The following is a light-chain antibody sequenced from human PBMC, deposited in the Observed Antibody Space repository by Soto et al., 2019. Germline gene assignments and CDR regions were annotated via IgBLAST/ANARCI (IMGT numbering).Light chain of an antibody. CDR1: QDITIC. CDR3: HQYDSLPPFT. Sequence: DIQMTQSPSSLSASVGDRVTITCQASQDITICLNWYQQKPGKAPKLLIYDATNLETGVPSRFSGSGSGTDFPFTISNLQPEDVATYYCHQYDSLPPFTFGPGTTVDIK. J-gene: IGKJ3*01. V-gene: IGKV1-33*01. CDR2: DAT.